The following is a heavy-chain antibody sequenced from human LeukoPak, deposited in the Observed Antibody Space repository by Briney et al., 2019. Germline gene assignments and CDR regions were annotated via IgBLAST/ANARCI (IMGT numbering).Heavy chain of an antibody. CDR1: GFTLTHYG. J-gene: IGHJ1*01. D-gene: IGHD3-22*01. Sequence: PGGSLRLSCTASGFTLTHYGMHWVRQAPGKGLEWVSYISSSGSIIYYADSVKGRFTISRDNAKNSMYLQMNSLRAEDTAVYYCARGKYDSSPFLQHWGQGTLVTVSS. CDR3: ARGKYDSSPFLQH. V-gene: IGHV3-48*04. CDR2: ISSSGSII.